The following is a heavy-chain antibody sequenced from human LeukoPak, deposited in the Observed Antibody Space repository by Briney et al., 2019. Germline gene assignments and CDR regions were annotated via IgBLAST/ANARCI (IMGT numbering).Heavy chain of an antibody. CDR3: ARDRHGMAV. V-gene: IGHV3-13*01. Sequence: SGGSLRLSCAASGFTFSTYDMHWVRQVTGKGLEWVSAIGVAGDTYYPGSVKGRFIITRENAKNSLYLQMNSLRVEDTAVYYCARDRHGMAVWGQGTTVVVSS. CDR1: GFTFSTYD. J-gene: IGHJ6*02. CDR2: IGVAGDT.